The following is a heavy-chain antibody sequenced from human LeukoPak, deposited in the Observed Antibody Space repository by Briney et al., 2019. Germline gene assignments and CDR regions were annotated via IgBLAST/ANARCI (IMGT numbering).Heavy chain of an antibody. CDR1: GGSISSSSYY. J-gene: IGHJ4*02. CDR3: ARDFSKRGGRPFDY. CDR2: IYYSGTT. Sequence: PSETLSLTCTVSGGSISSSSYYWGWIRQPPGKGLEWIGSIYYSGTTYYNPSLKSRVTISVDTSKNQFSLKLSSVTAADTAVYYCARDFSKRGGRPFDYWGQGTLVTVSS. D-gene: IGHD1-26*01. V-gene: IGHV4-39*07.